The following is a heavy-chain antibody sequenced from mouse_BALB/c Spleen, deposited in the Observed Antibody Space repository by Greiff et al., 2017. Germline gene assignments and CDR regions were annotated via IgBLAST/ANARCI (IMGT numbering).Heavy chain of an antibody. J-gene: IGHJ3*01. CDR1: GYTFTSYW. Sequence: VQLQQPGAELVKPGASVKLSCKASGYTFTSYWMHWVKQRPGQGLEWIGEIDPSDSYTNYNQKFTGKATLTVDKSSSTAYMQLSSLTSEDSAVYYCARLTRFAYWGQGTLVTVSA. CDR3: ARLTRFAY. V-gene: IGHV1-69*02. CDR2: IDPSDSYT.